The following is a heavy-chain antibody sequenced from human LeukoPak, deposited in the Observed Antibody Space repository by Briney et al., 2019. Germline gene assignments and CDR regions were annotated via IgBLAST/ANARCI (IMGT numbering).Heavy chain of an antibody. CDR2: IYHSGST. CDR3: ARGGAARLHFQN. V-gene: IGHV4-61*01. Sequence: SETLSLTCTVSGGSISKANSYWNWLRQPPGKGLDWIGYIYHSGSTNYNPSLQSRVTISVDTSKNQFSLNLNSVTAADTAVYYCARGGAARLHFQNWGQGTLVTVSS. J-gene: IGHJ1*01. CDR1: GGSISKANSY. D-gene: IGHD6-6*01.